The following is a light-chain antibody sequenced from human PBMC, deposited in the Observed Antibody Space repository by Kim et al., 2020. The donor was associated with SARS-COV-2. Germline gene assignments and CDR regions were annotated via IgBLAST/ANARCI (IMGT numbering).Light chain of an antibody. Sequence: SVSPGQTASITCSGDRLGQKYVCLYQQKPGPSPVVVIYQDTERPSGIPERFSGSSSGNTATLTISGTQAMDEADYYCQVWDSTTTVFGGGTQLTVL. CDR2: QDT. J-gene: IGLJ2*01. CDR1: RLGQKY. V-gene: IGLV3-1*01. CDR3: QVWDSTTTV.